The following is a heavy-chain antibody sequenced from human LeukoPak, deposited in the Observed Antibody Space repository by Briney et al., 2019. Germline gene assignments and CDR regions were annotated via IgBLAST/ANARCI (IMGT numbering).Heavy chain of an antibody. CDR3: ITVTSYGVMDV. CDR2: MNPNSGNT. V-gene: IGHV1-8*03. CDR1: GYTFTGYY. J-gene: IGHJ6*02. Sequence: ASVKVSCKASGYTFTGYYMHWVRQAPGQGLEWMGWMNPNSGNTDYAQKFQGRVTITRNTSISTAYMELSSLRSEDTAVYYCITVTSYGVMDVWGQGTTVTVSS. D-gene: IGHD5-18*01.